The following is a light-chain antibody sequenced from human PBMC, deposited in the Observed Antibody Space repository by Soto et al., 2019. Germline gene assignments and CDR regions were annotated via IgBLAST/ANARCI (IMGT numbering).Light chain of an antibody. CDR2: DAS. CDR3: QQYNNWLYT. J-gene: IGKJ5*01. Sequence: EIVLTQSPGTLSLSPGKRATLSCRASQSVSSSYLAWYQQKPGLAPRLLIYDASSRATGIPDRFSGSGSGTDFTLTISRLEPEDFAVYYCQQYNNWLYTFGQGTRLEIK. V-gene: IGKV3D-20*01. CDR1: QSVSSSY.